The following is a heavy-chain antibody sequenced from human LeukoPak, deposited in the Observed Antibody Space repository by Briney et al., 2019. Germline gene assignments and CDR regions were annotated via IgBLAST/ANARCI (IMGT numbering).Heavy chain of an antibody. Sequence: GGSLRLSCAASGFIFDDYAMHWLRQAPGKGLEWVSGISWNSGSIGYADSVKGRFTISRDNAKNSLYLQMNSLRAEDTALYYCAKVVLRYFDWHGMDVWGQGTTVTVSS. CDR2: ISWNSGSI. CDR1: GFIFDDYA. J-gene: IGHJ6*02. CDR3: AKVVLRYFDWHGMDV. D-gene: IGHD3-9*01. V-gene: IGHV3-9*01.